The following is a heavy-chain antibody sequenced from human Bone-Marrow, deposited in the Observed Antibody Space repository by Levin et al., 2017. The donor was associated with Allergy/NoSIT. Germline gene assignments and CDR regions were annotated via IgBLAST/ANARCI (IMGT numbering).Heavy chain of an antibody. CDR2: INHSGST. D-gene: IGHD2-2*01. Sequence: ASETLSLTCAVYGGSFSGYFWSWIRQPPGKGLEWIGEINHSGSTNYNPSLKSRVTISVDTSKNQFSLKLSSVTAADTAVYYCARCSSTSCAAFDIWGQGTMVTVSS. J-gene: IGHJ3*02. CDR3: ARCSSTSCAAFDI. V-gene: IGHV4-34*01. CDR1: GGSFSGYF.